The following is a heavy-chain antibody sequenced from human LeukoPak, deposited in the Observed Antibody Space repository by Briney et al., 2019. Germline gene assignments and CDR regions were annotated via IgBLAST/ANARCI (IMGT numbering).Heavy chain of an antibody. Sequence: SETLSLTCTVSGGPITSHFWSWIRQPPGEGLEWIGNFYHAGNSNLNPSLKSLVTMSRDTSKNQFSLKLRSMTAADTAVYYCARDGPTSTAPFDYWGQGTLVTVSS. J-gene: IGHJ4*02. CDR2: FYHAGNS. CDR1: GGPITSHF. D-gene: IGHD1-26*01. V-gene: IGHV4-59*11. CDR3: ARDGPTSTAPFDY.